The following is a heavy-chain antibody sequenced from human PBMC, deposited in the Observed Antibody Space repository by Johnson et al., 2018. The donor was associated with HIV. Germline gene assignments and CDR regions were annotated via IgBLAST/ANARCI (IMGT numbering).Heavy chain of an antibody. J-gene: IGHJ3*01. CDR2: ISWNSGSI. Sequence: VQLVESGGGLVQPGRSLRLSCAASGFTFDDYAMHWVRQAPGKGLEWVSGISWNSGSIGYADSVKGRFTISRDNAKNSLYLQMTSLGVEDTAMYYCARDGESQQLPLGDAFDVWGQGTMVTVSS. D-gene: IGHD6-13*01. CDR3: ARDGESQQLPLGDAFDV. V-gene: IGHV3-9*01. CDR1: GFTFDDYA.